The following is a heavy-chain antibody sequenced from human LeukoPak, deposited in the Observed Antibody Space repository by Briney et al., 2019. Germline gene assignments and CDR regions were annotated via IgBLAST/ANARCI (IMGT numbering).Heavy chain of an antibody. J-gene: IGHJ6*02. V-gene: IGHV3-11*06. Sequence: NAGGSLRLSCAASGFTFSDYYMSWIRQAPGKGLEWVSYMSPSTGYTNYGDSVRGRFTISRDNAKNSLYLQMNSLRAEDTAVYFCARVGQEYYYGVDVWGQGTTVTVAS. CDR3: ARVGQEYYYGVDV. CDR2: MSPSTGYT. CDR1: GFTFSDYY.